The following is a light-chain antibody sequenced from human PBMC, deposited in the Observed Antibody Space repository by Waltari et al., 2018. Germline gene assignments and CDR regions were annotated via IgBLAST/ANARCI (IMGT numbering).Light chain of an antibody. CDR2: GAS. J-gene: IGKJ3*01. CDR3: QQYNNWPALT. V-gene: IGKV3-15*01. CDR1: QSVDSY. Sequence: ETVMTQSPATLSVSPGERATLPCRASQSVDSYLAWYQQKPGQAPRLLIYGASTRATGIPARFSGSGSGTEFTLTITSLQSEDFAVYYCQQYNNWPALTFGPGTKVDIK.